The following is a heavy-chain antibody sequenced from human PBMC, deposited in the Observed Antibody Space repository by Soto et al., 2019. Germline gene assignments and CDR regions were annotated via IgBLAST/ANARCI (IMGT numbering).Heavy chain of an antibody. Sequence: PSETLSLTWVVSDGSISRYDWWTWVRKPPGKGLEWIGKMYHSGGADYSPSLKSRVTISADSSKNHFSLRLTGVTAADTAVYYCATGNVDSMLEYWGQGTQVTVSS. CDR2: MYHSGGA. V-gene: IGHV4-4*02. D-gene: IGHD3-3*01. CDR1: DGSISRYDW. J-gene: IGHJ4*02. CDR3: ATGNVDSMLEY.